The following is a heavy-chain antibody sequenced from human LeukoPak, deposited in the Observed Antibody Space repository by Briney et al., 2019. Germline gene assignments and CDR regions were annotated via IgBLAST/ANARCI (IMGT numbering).Heavy chain of an antibody. J-gene: IGHJ4*02. CDR2: ISYNGSNK. D-gene: IGHD4-17*01. V-gene: IGHV3-30*04. CDR1: GFTFSSYA. Sequence: PGGSLRLSCAASGFTFSSYAMHWVRQAPGKGLEWVAVISYNGSNKKYADSVKGRFTNSRDNAKNSLYLQMNSLRAEDTALYHCTRAPPTTTDYGDYLTRWDYFDYWGQGTLVTVSS. CDR3: TRAPPTTTDYGDYLTRWDYFDY.